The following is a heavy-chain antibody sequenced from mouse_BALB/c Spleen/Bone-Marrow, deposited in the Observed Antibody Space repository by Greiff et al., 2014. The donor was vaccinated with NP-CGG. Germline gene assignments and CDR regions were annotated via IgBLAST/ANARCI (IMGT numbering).Heavy chain of an antibody. CDR3: ATYYYGSSWGFAY. D-gene: IGHD1-1*01. CDR2: IDPANGNT. J-gene: IGHJ3*01. CDR1: GFNIKDTY. Sequence: VQLKKSGAELVKPGASVKLSCTASGFNIKDTYMHRVKQRPEQGLEWIGRIDPANGNTKYDPKFQGKATITADTSSNTAYLQLSSLTSEDTAVYYCATYYYGSSWGFAYWGQGTLVTVSA. V-gene: IGHV14-3*02.